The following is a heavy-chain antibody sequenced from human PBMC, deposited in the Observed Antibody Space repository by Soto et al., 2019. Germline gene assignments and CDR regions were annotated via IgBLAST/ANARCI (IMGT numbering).Heavy chain of an antibody. CDR2: IYSRGDT. CDR1: GGSMRNYY. CDR3: AGIGEDVYYGMDV. J-gene: IGHJ6*02. D-gene: IGHD2-21*01. Sequence: SETLSLTCSVSGGSMRNYYWNWLRQPAGKGLEWIGRIYSRGDTNYNPSVKSRVTMSVDTSKNQFSLRLNSVTAADTAVYYCAGIGEDVYYGMDVWGQGTPVTVS. V-gene: IGHV4-4*07.